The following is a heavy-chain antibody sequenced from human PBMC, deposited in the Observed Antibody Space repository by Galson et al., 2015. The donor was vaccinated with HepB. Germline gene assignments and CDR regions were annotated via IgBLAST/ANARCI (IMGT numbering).Heavy chain of an antibody. CDR1: GFIFSGYA. CDR3: AKFSSPWSGYPYYFDH. Sequence: SLRLSCAASGFIFSGYAMHWVRQAPGKGLEWVALMSYDGSNKYYADSVRGRFTISRDISKNTLYLQMNSLRAEDTAVYYCAKFSSPWSGYPYYFDHWGQGTLVTVSS. V-gene: IGHV3-30*18. D-gene: IGHD3-3*01. CDR2: MSYDGSNK. J-gene: IGHJ4*02.